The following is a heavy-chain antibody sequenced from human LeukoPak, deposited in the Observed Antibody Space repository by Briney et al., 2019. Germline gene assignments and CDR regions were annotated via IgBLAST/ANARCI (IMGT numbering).Heavy chain of an antibody. CDR1: GGSFSGYY. Sequence: KTSETLSLTCAVYGGSFSGYYWSWIRQPPGKGLEWIGEINHSGSTNYNPSLKSRVTISVDTSKNQFSLKLSSVTAADTAVYYCAIPGYSSGWPFDFWGQGTLVTVSS. J-gene: IGHJ4*02. CDR3: AIPGYSSGWPFDF. CDR2: INHSGST. D-gene: IGHD6-19*01. V-gene: IGHV4-34*01.